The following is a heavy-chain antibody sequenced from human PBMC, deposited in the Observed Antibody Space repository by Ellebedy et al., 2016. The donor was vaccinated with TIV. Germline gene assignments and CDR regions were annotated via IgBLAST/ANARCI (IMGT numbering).Heavy chain of an antibody. CDR3: ARSGVPNRDDIWFDP. J-gene: IGHJ5*02. CDR1: GFTFEEYA. Sequence: SLKISCAASGFTFEEYAMHWVRQVPGKGLEWVSIIIWNSATVDYADSVKGRFTISRDNAKNSLYLQMNSLKAEDTALYYCARSGVPNRDDIWFDPWGQGTLVTVSA. D-gene: IGHD1-1*01. CDR2: IIWNSATV. V-gene: IGHV3-9*01.